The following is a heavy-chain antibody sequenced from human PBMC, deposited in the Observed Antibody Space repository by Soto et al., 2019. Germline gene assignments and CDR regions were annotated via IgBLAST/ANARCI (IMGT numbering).Heavy chain of an antibody. CDR3: ARDHIEYSSSNYYYYGMDV. Sequence: SETLSLTCTVSGGSISSGGYYWSWIRQHPGKGLEWIGYIYYSGSTYYNPSLKSRVTISVDTSKNQFPLKLSSVTAADTAVYYCARDHIEYSSSNYYYYGMDVWGQGTTVTVSS. CDR2: IYYSGST. V-gene: IGHV4-31*03. CDR1: GGSISSGGYY. J-gene: IGHJ6*02. D-gene: IGHD6-6*01.